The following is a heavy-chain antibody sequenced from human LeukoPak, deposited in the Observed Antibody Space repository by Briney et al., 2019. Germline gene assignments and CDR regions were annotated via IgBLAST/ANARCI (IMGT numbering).Heavy chain of an antibody. CDR3: ARGSGQIDY. Sequence: SETLSLTCAVYGGSFSGYYWSWIRQPPGKGLEWIGEINHSGSTNYNPSLKSRVTISVDTSKNQFSLKLSSVTAADTAVYYCARGSGQIDYWGQGTLVTVPS. CDR2: INHSGST. V-gene: IGHV4-34*01. CDR1: GGSFSGYY. D-gene: IGHD2-15*01. J-gene: IGHJ4*02.